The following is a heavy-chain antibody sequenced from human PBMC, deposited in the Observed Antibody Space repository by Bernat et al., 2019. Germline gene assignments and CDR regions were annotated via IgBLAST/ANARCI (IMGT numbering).Heavy chain of an antibody. CDR1: GFTFSSYA. D-gene: IGHD3-3*01. CDR2: ISGSCGST. CDR3: AKDGPLRFLEWLLFMNYFDY. J-gene: IGHJ4*02. Sequence: EVQLLESGGGLVQPGGSLRLSCAASGFTFSSYAMSWVRQAPGKVLEWVSAISGSCGSTYYADSVKGRFTISRDNSKNTLYLQMNSLRPEDTAVYYCAKDGPLRFLEWLLFMNYFDYWGQGTLVTVSS. V-gene: IGHV3-23*01.